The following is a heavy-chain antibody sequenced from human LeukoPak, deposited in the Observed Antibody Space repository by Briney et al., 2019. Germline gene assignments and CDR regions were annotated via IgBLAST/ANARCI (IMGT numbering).Heavy chain of an antibody. Sequence: GRSLRLSCAASGFTFSSYGMHWVRQAPGKGLEWVAVISYDGSNKYYADSVKGRFTISRDNSENTLFLQMSSLRLEDTAVYYCARQGGYYYADTGPLDDWGQGTQVTVSS. CDR2: ISYDGSNK. J-gene: IGHJ4*02. CDR1: GFTFSSYG. V-gene: IGHV3-30*03. CDR3: ARQGGYYYADTGPLDD. D-gene: IGHD3-16*01.